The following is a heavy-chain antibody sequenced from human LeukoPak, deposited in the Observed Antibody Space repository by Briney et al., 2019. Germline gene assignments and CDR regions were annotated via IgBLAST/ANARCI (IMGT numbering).Heavy chain of an antibody. D-gene: IGHD2-2*01. Sequence: GGSLRLSCAASGFTFSTHGMHWVRQAPGKGLEWLAIIWFDGSNKYYADSVKDRFTISRDNSKNTLYLQMNSLRAEDTAVYYCARVRSTTSYFYFDYWGQGTLVTVSS. CDR1: GFTFSTHG. V-gene: IGHV3-33*01. J-gene: IGHJ4*02. CDR3: ARVRSTTSYFYFDY. CDR2: IWFDGSNK.